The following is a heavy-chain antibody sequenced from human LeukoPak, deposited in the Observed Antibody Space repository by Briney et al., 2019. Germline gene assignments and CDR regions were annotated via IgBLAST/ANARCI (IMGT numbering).Heavy chain of an antibody. CDR2: INHSGST. J-gene: IGHJ4*02. CDR1: GGSFSGYY. D-gene: IGHD5-12*01. CDR3: AREEQRGYSGYPFGY. V-gene: IGHV4-34*01. Sequence: SETLSLTCAVYGGSFSGYYWSWIRQPPGKGLEWIGEINHSGSTNYNPSLKSRVTISVDTSKNQFSLKLSSVTAADTAVYYCAREEQRGYSGYPFGYWGQGTLVTVSS.